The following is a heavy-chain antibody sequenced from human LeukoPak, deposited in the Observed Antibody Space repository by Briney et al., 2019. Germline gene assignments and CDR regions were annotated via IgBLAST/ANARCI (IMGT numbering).Heavy chain of an antibody. CDR1: GYTFSGYY. Sequence: ASVKVSCKASGYTFSGYYMHWVRQAPGQGLEWRGWINPNSGGTNYAQKFQGRVTMTRATSISTAYMELSRLRSDDTAVYYCARDRSTRIDPWGQGSLVTVSS. J-gene: IGHJ5*02. CDR3: ARDRSTRIDP. D-gene: IGHD2-2*01. CDR2: INPNSGGT. V-gene: IGHV1-2*02.